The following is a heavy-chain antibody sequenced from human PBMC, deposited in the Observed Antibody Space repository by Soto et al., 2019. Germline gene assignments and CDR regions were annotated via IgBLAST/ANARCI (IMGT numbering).Heavy chain of an antibody. CDR1: GGSISSYY. V-gene: IGHV4-59*08. CDR3: ARSTGPLLRYFDWLPIAWFDP. D-gene: IGHD3-9*01. CDR2: IYYSGST. J-gene: IGHJ5*02. Sequence: PSETLSLTCTVSGGSISSYYWSWIRQPPGKGLEWIGYIYYSGSTNYNPSLKSRVTISVDTSKNQFSLKLSSVTAADTAVYYCARSTGPLLRYFDWLPIAWFDPWGQGTLVTVSS.